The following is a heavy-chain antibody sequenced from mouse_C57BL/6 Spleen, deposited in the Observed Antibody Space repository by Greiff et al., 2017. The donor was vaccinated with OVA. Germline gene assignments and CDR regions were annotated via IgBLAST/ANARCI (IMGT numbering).Heavy chain of an antibody. V-gene: IGHV1-82*01. J-gene: IGHJ4*01. D-gene: IGHD1-1*01. CDR1: GYAFSSSW. CDR2: IYPGDGDT. CDR3: ARRGYGSSYAMDY. Sequence: VQLKESGPELVKPGASVKISCKASGYAFSSSWMNWVKQRPGKGLEWIGRIYPGDGDTNYNGKFKGKATLTADKSSSTAYMQLSSLTSEDSAVYFCARRGYGSSYAMDYWGQGTSVTVSS.